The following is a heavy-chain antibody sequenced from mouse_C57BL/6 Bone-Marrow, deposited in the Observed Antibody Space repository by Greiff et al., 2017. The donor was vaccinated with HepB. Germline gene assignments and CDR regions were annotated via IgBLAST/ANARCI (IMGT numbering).Heavy chain of an antibody. V-gene: IGHV5-2*01. CDR3: ASYGKDYYAMDY. D-gene: IGHD2-1*01. J-gene: IGHJ4*01. CDR2: INSDGGST. CDR1: EYEFPSHD. Sequence: EVHLVESGGGLVQPGESLKLSCESNEYEFPSHDMSWVRKTPEKRLELVAAINSDGGSTYYPDTMERRFIISRDNTKKTLYLQMSSLRSEDTALYYCASYGKDYYAMDYWGQGTSVTVSS.